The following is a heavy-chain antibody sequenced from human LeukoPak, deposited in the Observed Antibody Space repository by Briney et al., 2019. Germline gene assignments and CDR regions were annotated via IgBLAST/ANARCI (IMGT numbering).Heavy chain of an antibody. CDR3: ARGRGYSYGWIGERLLDY. CDR2: SDRDGSSK. D-gene: IGHD5-18*01. V-gene: IGHV3-74*01. Sequence: PGGSLRLSCAASGFTFSSYWMHWVGQAPGKGLVWVSRSDRDGSSKTYADSVKGRFTISRDNAKNTLYLQMNSLRAEDTAVYYCARGRGYSYGWIGERLLDYWGQGTLVTVSS. J-gene: IGHJ4*02. CDR1: GFTFSSYW.